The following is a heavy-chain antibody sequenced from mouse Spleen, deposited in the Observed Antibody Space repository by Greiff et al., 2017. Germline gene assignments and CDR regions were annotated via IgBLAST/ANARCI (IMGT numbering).Heavy chain of an antibody. CDR1: GYTFTDYE. CDR2: IDPETGGT. D-gene: IGHD2-14*01. J-gene: IGHJ4*01. CDR3: TKGGNRYDDAMDY. V-gene: IGHV1-15*01. Sequence: VQLQESGAELVRPGASVTLSCKASGYTFTDYEMHWVKQTPVHGLEWIGAIDPETGGTAYNQKFKGKAILTADKSSSTAYMELRSLTSEDSAVYYCTKGGNRYDDAMDYWGQGTSVTVSS.